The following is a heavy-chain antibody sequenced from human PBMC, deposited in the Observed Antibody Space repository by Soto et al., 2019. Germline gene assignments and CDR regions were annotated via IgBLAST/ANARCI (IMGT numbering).Heavy chain of an antibody. V-gene: IGHV3-9*01. CDR2: ISWNSGSI. CDR1: GFTFDDYA. D-gene: IGHD6-19*01. CDR3: AKDRGSGWPYNWFDP. Sequence: EVQLVESGGGLVQPGRSLRLSCAASGFTFDDYAMHWVRQAPGKGLEWVSGISWNSGSIGYADSVKGRFTISRDNAKNSLYLQMNSLRAEDTALYYCAKDRGSGWPYNWFDPWGQGTLVTVSS. J-gene: IGHJ5*02.